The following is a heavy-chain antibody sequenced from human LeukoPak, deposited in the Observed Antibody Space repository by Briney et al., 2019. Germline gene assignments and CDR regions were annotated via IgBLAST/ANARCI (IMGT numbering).Heavy chain of an antibody. V-gene: IGHV3-74*01. CDR2: INSDGSST. Sequence: PGGSLRLSCAASGFTFSSYWMHWVRQAPGKGLVWVSRINSDGSSTSYADSVEGRFTISRDNAKNTLYLQMNSLRAEDTAVYYCARVITMDWFDPWGQGTLVTVSS. CDR3: ARVITMDWFDP. D-gene: IGHD3-10*01. CDR1: GFTFSSYW. J-gene: IGHJ5*02.